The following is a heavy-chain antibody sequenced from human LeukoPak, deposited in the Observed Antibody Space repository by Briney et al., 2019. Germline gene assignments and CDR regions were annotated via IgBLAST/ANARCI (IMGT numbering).Heavy chain of an antibody. V-gene: IGHV3-23*01. CDR3: AKEIRNFGSYYYYMDV. CDR1: GFTFSSYG. Sequence: GGSLRLSCAASGFTFSSYGMSWVRQAPGKGLEWVSEISGSGGRTYYADSVKGRFTISRDNSKNTLYLQMNSLRAEDTAVYYCAKEIRNFGSYYYYMDVWGKGTTVTISS. J-gene: IGHJ6*03. CDR2: ISGSGGRT. D-gene: IGHD3-10*01.